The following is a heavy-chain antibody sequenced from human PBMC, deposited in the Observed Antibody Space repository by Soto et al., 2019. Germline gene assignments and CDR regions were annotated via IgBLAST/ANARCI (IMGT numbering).Heavy chain of an antibody. CDR3: ARHIGVPGTRGFDY. D-gene: IGHD6-19*01. CDR1: GASISDNNW. J-gene: IGHJ4*02. V-gene: IGHV4-4*02. Sequence: QVQLQESGPGLVKPSGTLSLTCAVSGASISDNNWWSWVRQPPGKGLEWIGEVVHRGTTNHNPSLRSRVTISMDKSKNQISLTLSSVPAADSAVYYCARHIGVPGTRGFDYWGQGTLVTVSS. CDR2: VVHRGTT.